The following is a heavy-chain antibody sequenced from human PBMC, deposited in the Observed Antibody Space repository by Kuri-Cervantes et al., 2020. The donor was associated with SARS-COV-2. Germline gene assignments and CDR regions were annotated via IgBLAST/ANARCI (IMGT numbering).Heavy chain of an antibody. D-gene: IGHD1-26*01. CDR2: IRGSGGST. V-gene: IGHV3-23*01. CDR1: GFALTNYV. Sequence: GESLKISCAASGFALTNYVMNWVRQAPGKGLEWVSSIRGSGGSTYYADSVKGRFTISRDNSKNTLYLQMNSLRAEDTAVYYCARRLGSYYAFDIWGQGTMVTVSS. J-gene: IGHJ3*02. CDR3: ARRLGSYYAFDI.